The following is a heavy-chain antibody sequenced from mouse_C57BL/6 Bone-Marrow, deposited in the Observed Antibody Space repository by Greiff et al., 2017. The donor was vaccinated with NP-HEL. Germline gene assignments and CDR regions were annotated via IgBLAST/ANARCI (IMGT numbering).Heavy chain of an antibody. D-gene: IGHD2-2*01. CDR1: GYTFTSYT. V-gene: IGHV1-4*01. CDR2: INPSSGYT. J-gene: IGHJ2*01. CDR3: ARSGYEDY. Sequence: VQLQESGAELARPGASVKMSCKASGYTFTSYTMHWVKQRPGQGLEWIGYINPSSGYTKYNQKFKDKATLTADKSSSTAYMQLSSLTSEDSAVYYCARSGYEDYWGQGTTLTVSS.